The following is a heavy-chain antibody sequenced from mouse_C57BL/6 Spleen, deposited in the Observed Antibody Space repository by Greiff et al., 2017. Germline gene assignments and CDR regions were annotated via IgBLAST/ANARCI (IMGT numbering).Heavy chain of an antibody. Sequence: VQLQQSGAELVRPGTSVKVSCKASGYAFTNYLIEWVKQRPGQGLEWIGVINPGSGGTNYNEKFKGKATLTADKSSSTAYMQLSSLTSDDSAVYFCARSLVTTVVAPFDVWGQGTTLTVSS. D-gene: IGHD1-1*01. V-gene: IGHV1-54*01. CDR3: ARSLVTTVVAPFDV. J-gene: IGHJ2*01. CDR2: INPGSGGT. CDR1: GYAFTNYL.